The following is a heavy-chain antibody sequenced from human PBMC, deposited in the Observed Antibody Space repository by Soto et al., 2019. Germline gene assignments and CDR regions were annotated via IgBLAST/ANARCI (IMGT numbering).Heavy chain of an antibody. CDR1: GFTFSSYA. J-gene: IGHJ4*02. Sequence: GGSLRLSCAASGFTFSSYAMSWVRQAPGKGLEWVSAISGSGGSTYYADSVKGRFTISRDNSKNTLYLQMNSLRAEDTAVYYCAKCTVVVADTRKGNFDYWGQGTLVTVSS. CDR3: AKCTVVVADTRKGNFDY. V-gene: IGHV3-23*01. CDR2: ISGSGGST. D-gene: IGHD2-15*01.